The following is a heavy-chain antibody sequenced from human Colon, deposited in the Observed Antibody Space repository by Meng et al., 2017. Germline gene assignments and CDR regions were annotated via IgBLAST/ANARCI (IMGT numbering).Heavy chain of an antibody. D-gene: IGHD3-10*01. Sequence: ASVKVSWKASGYTFTNYGVNWVRAAPGQGLEWMGWISAHNGNTHYAQKFQGRVTLSTDTSTSTAYMELSSLRSDDTAAYYCARSEWFGENDYWGQGTVVTVSS. CDR3: ARSEWFGENDY. V-gene: IGHV1-18*01. CDR2: ISAHNGNT. J-gene: IGHJ4*02. CDR1: GYTFTNYG.